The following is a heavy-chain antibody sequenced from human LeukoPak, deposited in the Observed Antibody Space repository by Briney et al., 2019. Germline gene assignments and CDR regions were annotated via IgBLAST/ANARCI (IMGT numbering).Heavy chain of an antibody. CDR2: IYSDGST. Sequence: GGSLRLSCAASGFTVSSNYMSWVRQAPGKGLEWVSVIYSDGSTYYADSVKGRFTISRDNSKNTLYLQMNSLRAEDTAVYYCARATHGAINAGTKYYYYYYYMDVWGKGTTVTVSS. CDR3: ARATHGAINAGTKYYYYYYYMDV. J-gene: IGHJ6*03. CDR1: GFTVSSNY. V-gene: IGHV3-53*01. D-gene: IGHD6-13*01.